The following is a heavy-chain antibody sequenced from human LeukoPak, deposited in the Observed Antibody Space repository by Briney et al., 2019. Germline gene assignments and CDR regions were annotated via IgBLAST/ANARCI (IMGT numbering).Heavy chain of an antibody. CDR1: GYTFTSYG. Sequence: ASVKVSCKASGYTFTSYGISWVRQAPGQGLEWMGWISAHNGNTNYAQKLQGRVTMTTDTSTSTAYMELRSLRSDDTAVYYCARLVGSGYYLGYYFDYWGQGTLVTVSS. CDR3: ARLVGSGYYLGYYFDY. V-gene: IGHV1-18*01. CDR2: ISAHNGNT. D-gene: IGHD3-22*01. J-gene: IGHJ4*02.